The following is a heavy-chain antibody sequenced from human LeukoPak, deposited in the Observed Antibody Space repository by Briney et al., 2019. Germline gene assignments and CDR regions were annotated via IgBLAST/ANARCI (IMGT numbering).Heavy chain of an antibody. V-gene: IGHV1-2*02. Sequence: ASVKVSCKASGYTFTGYFMHWVRQAPGQGLEWTGWINPNSGGTNYAQKFQGRVTMTRDTSISTAYMELSRLRSDDTAEYYCARGVFNLVRNWFDPWGQGTLVTVSS. CDR1: GYTFTGYF. D-gene: IGHD2-21*01. J-gene: IGHJ5*02. CDR3: ARGVFNLVRNWFDP. CDR2: INPNSGGT.